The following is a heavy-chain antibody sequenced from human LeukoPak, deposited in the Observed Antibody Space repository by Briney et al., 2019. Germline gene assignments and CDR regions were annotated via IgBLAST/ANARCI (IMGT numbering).Heavy chain of an antibody. D-gene: IGHD4-17*01. J-gene: IGHJ4*02. CDR2: IYSGGST. Sequence: GGSLRLSCAASGFTVSSNYMSWVRQAPGKGLEWVSVIYSGGSTYYADSVKGQFTISRDNSKNTLYLQMNSLRAEDTAVYYCAREYYGYYFDYWGQGTLVTVSS. CDR1: GFTVSSNY. V-gene: IGHV3-53*01. CDR3: AREYYGYYFDY.